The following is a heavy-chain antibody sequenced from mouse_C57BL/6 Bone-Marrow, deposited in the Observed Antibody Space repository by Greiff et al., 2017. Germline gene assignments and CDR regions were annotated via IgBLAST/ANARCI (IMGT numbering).Heavy chain of an antibody. CDR3: ARRHLLLLYFDY. V-gene: IGHV1-81*01. CDR2: IYPRSGNT. Sequence: VQLQQSGAELARPGASVKLSCKASGYTFTSYGISWVKQRTGQGLEWIGEIYPRSGNTYYNEKFKGKATLNADKSSSTAYMELRSLTSEDSAVYFCARRHLLLLYFDYWGQGTTLTVSS. D-gene: IGHD1-1*01. J-gene: IGHJ2*01. CDR1: GYTFTSYG.